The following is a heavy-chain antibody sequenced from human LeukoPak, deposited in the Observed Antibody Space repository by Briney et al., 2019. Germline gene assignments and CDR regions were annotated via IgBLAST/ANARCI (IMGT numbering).Heavy chain of an antibody. D-gene: IGHD3-22*01. J-gene: IGHJ4*02. V-gene: IGHV3-7*01. CDR3: ARDEPTYYYDTSGYYYDY. Sequence: QAGGPLRLSCAASGFTFSSYWMSWVRQAPGKGLEWVANIKQDGSEKFYVDSVKGRFTISRDNAKNSLYLQMNSLRAEDTAVYYCARDEPTYYYDTSGYYYDYWGQGTLVTVSS. CDR1: GFTFSSYW. CDR2: IKQDGSEK.